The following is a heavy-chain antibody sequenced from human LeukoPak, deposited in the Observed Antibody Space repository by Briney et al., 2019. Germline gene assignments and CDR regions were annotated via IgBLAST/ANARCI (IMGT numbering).Heavy chain of an antibody. CDR3: APSIGY. V-gene: IGHV3-7*01. Sequence: PGGSLRLSCATSGFTFSNYWMSWVRQAPGKGLEWVANIKRDGSETYYVDSVRGRFTISRDNAKNSLFLQMNSLRAEDTAVYYCAPSIGYWGQGTLVTVSS. CDR2: IKRDGSET. J-gene: IGHJ4*02. CDR1: GFTFSNYW.